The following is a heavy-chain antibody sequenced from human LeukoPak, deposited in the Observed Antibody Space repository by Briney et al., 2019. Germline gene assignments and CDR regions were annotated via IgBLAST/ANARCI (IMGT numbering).Heavy chain of an antibody. V-gene: IGHV4-61*01. J-gene: IGHJ4*02. Sequence: SETLSLTCTVSGGSVSSGSYYWSWIRQPPGKGLEWIGYIYYSGSTNYNPSLKSRVTISVDTSKNQFSLKLSSVTAADTAVYYCASGGYSGYAFDYWGQGILVTASA. CDR2: IYYSGST. CDR3: ASGGYSGYAFDY. D-gene: IGHD5-12*01. CDR1: GGSVSSGSYY.